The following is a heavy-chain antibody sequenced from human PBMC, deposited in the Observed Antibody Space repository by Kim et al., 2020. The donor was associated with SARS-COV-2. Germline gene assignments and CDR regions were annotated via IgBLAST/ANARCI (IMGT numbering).Heavy chain of an antibody. CDR3: ARVPQTTNIVVVPAAPWFDL. CDR1: GYTFTSYD. D-gene: IGHD2-2*01. J-gene: IGHJ5*02. CDR2: MNPNSGNT. V-gene: IGHV1-8*01. Sequence: ASVKVSCKASGYTFTSYDINWVRQATGQGLEWMGWMNPNSGNTGYAQKFQGRVTMTRNTSISTAYMELSSLRSEDTAVYYCARVPQTTNIVVVPAAPWFDLWGPGTLVTVTS.